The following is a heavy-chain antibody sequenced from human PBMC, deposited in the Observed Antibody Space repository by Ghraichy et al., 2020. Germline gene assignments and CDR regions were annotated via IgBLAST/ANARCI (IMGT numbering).Heavy chain of an antibody. CDR2: ISWNSGSL. CDR3: ARDSGQFVGLGWFDP. CDR1: GFTFDDYA. D-gene: IGHD6-6*01. V-gene: IGHV3-9*01. J-gene: IGHJ5*02. Sequence: GGSLRLSCAASGFTFDDYAMHWVRQAPAKGLEWVSGISWNSGSLVYADSVKGRFIISRDNAKNSLYLQMNSLKSEDTALYFCARDSGQFVGLGWFDPWGQGTLVTVSS.